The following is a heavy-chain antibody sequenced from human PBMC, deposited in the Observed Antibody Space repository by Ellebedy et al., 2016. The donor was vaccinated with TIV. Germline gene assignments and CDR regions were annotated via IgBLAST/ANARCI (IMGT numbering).Heavy chain of an antibody. Sequence: GGSLRLSCAASGFTFSTYAMSWVRQAPGKGLEWVSTIGGSSGSTYYADSVKGRFTISRDKSKNTLHLQMNSLRAEDTAVYYCAKVERWSGFYTHDAFDIWGQGTMVTVSS. V-gene: IGHV3-23*01. CDR3: AKVERWSGFYTHDAFDI. CDR1: GFTFSTYA. CDR2: IGGSSGST. D-gene: IGHD3-3*01. J-gene: IGHJ3*02.